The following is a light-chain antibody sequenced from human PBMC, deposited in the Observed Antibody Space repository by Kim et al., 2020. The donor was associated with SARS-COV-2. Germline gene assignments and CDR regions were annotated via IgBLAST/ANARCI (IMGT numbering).Light chain of an antibody. CDR1: QSVSSSF. Sequence: EIVLTQSPDTLSLSPGERATLSCRAGQSVSSSFLAWYQQKPGQAPRLLIYGASNRATGIPDRFSGSGSGTDFTLTINRLEPEDFAVYYCQQFGRSAGISAWTFGQGTKVEIK. CDR2: GAS. V-gene: IGKV3-20*01. J-gene: IGKJ1*01. CDR3: QQFGRSAGISAWT.